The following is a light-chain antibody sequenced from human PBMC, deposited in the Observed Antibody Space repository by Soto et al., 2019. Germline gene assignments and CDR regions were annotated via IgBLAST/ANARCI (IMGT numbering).Light chain of an antibody. CDR2: EAS. Sequence: EIVMTQSPATLSVSPGEGATLSCRASQSVSSNLAWYQQKPGQAPRLLIYEASTRATGITARFSGSGSGTEFTLTISHRQSEDCAVYYCQQYNNWTPLTFGGGTKVELK. J-gene: IGKJ4*01. V-gene: IGKV3-15*01. CDR1: QSVSSN. CDR3: QQYNNWTPLT.